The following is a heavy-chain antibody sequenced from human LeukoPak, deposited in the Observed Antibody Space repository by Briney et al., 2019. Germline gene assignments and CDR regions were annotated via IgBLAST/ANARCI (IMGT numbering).Heavy chain of an antibody. Sequence: SSETLSLTCTVSGGSMSSYYWSWIRQPPGKGLEWIGYVYYSGTTNYNPSLRSRVTISVDTSKNQFFLKLSSVTAADTAVYYCARGGIQLWSNNWVDPWGQGILVTVSS. J-gene: IGHJ5*02. V-gene: IGHV4-59*01. CDR2: VYYSGTT. CDR3: ARGGIQLWSNNWVDP. CDR1: GGSMSSYY. D-gene: IGHD5-18*01.